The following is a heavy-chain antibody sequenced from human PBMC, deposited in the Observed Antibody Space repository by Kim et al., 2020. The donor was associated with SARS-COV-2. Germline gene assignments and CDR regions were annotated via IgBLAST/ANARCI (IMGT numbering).Heavy chain of an antibody. CDR3: VRARGLGSWTFGA. V-gene: IGHV3-7*01. CDR1: GFTFSRYW. Sequence: GSLRLSCAASGFTFSRYWMIWVRQAPGKGLEWVANVDQHETEKYYVDSVKGRFTISRDNAKNSLYLQMNSLTAEDTAVYYCVRARGLGSWTFGAWGQGTLVTVSS. CDR2: VDQHETEK. D-gene: IGHD3-10*01. J-gene: IGHJ4*02.